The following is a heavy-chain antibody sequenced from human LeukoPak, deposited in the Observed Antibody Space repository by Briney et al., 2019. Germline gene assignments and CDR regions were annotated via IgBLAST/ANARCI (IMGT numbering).Heavy chain of an antibody. CDR3: ARDDGYNYYY. J-gene: IGHJ4*02. CDR1: GYRFSTYW. D-gene: IGHD5-24*01. CDR2: IYPDDSDT. Sequence: GESLKISRQASGYRFSTYWIGWVRQMPGKGLEWMGIIYPDDSDTRYSPSFQGQVTISADKSISTAYLQWSSLKASDTAMYYCARDDGYNYYYWGQGTLVTVSS. V-gene: IGHV5-51*01.